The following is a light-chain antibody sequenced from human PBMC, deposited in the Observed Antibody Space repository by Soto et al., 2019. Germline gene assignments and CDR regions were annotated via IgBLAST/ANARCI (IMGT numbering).Light chain of an antibody. Sequence: QTVVTQEPSLTVSPGGTVTLTCGSSTGAVTSGHYPYWFQQKPGQAPRTLIYDTSNKHSWTPVRFSGSLLGGKAALTLSGAQPEDEAEYYCLLSYSGARLGVFGTGTKVTVL. CDR3: LLSYSGARLGV. CDR1: TGAVTSGHY. J-gene: IGLJ1*01. CDR2: DTS. V-gene: IGLV7-46*01.